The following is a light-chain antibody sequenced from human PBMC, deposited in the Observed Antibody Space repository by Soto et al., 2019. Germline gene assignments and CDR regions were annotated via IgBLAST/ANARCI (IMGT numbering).Light chain of an antibody. CDR3: QQYDTWPLT. V-gene: IGKV3-15*01. Sequence: EIVVTQSPGTLSLSPGERATLSCRASQSVSSSYLAWYQQKPGQAPRLLIYGASTRATVIPARFSGSGSGTEFTLTISRLQSEDFAVYYCQQYDTWPLTFGGGTKVDI. CDR1: QSVSSSY. J-gene: IGKJ4*01. CDR2: GAS.